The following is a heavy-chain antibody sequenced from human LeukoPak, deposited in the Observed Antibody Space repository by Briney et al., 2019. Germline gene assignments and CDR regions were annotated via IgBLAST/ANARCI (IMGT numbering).Heavy chain of an antibody. J-gene: IGHJ4*02. CDR2: INPNSGGT. CDR1: GYTLTGYS. CDR3: ARLGCSGGSCYFDY. V-gene: IGHV1-2*06. D-gene: IGHD2-15*01. Sequence: ASVKVSCKASGYTLTGYSMHWVRQAPGQGLELMGRINPNSGGTNYAQNFQGRVTMTRDTSISTAYMELSRLRSDDTAVYYCARLGCSGGSCYFDYWGQGTLVTVSS.